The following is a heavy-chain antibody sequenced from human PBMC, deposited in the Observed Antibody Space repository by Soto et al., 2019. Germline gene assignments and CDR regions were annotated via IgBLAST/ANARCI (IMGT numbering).Heavy chain of an antibody. Sequence: EASVKVSCKASGYTFTSYAMRWVRQAPGQRLEWMGWINAGNGNTKYSQKFQGRVTITRDTSASTAYMELSSLRSEDTAVYYCARDSYCSGGSCYSYYYYGMDVWGQGTTVTVSS. CDR3: ARDSYCSGGSCYSYYYYGMDV. D-gene: IGHD2-15*01. CDR2: INAGNGNT. CDR1: GYTFTSYA. J-gene: IGHJ6*02. V-gene: IGHV1-3*01.